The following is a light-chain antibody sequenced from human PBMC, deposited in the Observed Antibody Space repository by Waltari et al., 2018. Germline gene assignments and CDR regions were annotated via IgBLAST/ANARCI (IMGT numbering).Light chain of an antibody. CDR1: SGAVTSDHY. Sequence: QAVVTQEPSLTVSPGGTVTLTCGSTSGAVTSDHYPYWFQQKPGQAPRTLVNDSSRRLSWTPARFSGSVLGDKAALTLSGAQPEDEADYYCLLSYDVGRPVFGGGTKVTVL. V-gene: IGLV7-46*01. CDR3: LLSYDVGRPV. J-gene: IGLJ2*01. CDR2: DSS.